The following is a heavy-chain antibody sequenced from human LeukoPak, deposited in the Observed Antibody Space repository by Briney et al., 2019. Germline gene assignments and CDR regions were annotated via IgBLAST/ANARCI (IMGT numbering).Heavy chain of an antibody. CDR2: IYSSGST. V-gene: IGHV4-61*02. CDR3: ARQTGSGLFSLP. D-gene: IGHD3-10*01. J-gene: IGHJ4*02. CDR1: GGSISSGNYY. Sequence: SQTLSLTCTVSGGSISSGNYYWSWIRQPAGKGLEWIGRIYSSGSTNYNPSLKSRVTISEDTSKNQFSLKLTSVTAADTAVYYCARQTGSGLFSLPGGQGTLVTVSS.